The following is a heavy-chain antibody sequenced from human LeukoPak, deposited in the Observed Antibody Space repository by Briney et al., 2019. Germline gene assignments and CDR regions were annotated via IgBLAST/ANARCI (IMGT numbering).Heavy chain of an antibody. J-gene: IGHJ4*02. Sequence: ASVRVSCKASGYTFIDYYMHWVRQAPGQGLEWMGWINPNTGGTNYAQKFQGRVTMTRDTSISTAYMELSRLRSDDTAVYYCARDKIGAAGYYFDYWGRGTLVTVSS. CDR2: INPNTGGT. CDR3: ARDKIGAAGYYFDY. D-gene: IGHD6-13*01. CDR1: GYTFIDYY. V-gene: IGHV1-2*02.